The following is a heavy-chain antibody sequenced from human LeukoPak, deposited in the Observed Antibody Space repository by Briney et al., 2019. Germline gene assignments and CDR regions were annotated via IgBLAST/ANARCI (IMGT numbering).Heavy chain of an antibody. Sequence: GGSLRLSCTASGFNFSNYWMHWVRQAPGKGLVWVSRLNAGGNSTIYADSVKGRFIISRDNAKSTLYLQMNSLRADDTGVYYCTREGAYDSGTYGAGDYWGQGTLVTVSS. CDR2: LNAGGNST. V-gene: IGHV3-74*01. CDR3: TREGAYDSGTYGAGDY. J-gene: IGHJ4*02. D-gene: IGHD3-10*01. CDR1: GFNFSNYW.